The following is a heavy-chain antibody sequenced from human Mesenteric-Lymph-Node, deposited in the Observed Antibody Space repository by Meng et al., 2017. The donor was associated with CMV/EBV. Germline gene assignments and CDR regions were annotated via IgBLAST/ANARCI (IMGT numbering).Heavy chain of an antibody. CDR1: GHNFIGYY. Sequence: ASVKVSCKSSGHNFIGYYMHWVRQAPGQGLEWMGWINPNSGDTYYSQKFQGRVTMTRDTSINTAYMDLSNLRSDDTAVYYCARLASFCTSIHCSWFDPWGQGTLVTVSS. CDR2: INPNSGDT. V-gene: IGHV1-2*02. CDR3: ARLASFCTSIHCSWFDP. J-gene: IGHJ5*02. D-gene: IGHD3/OR15-3a*01.